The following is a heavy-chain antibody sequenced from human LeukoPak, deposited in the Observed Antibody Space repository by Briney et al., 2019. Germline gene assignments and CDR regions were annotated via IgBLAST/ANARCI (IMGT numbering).Heavy chain of an antibody. D-gene: IGHD2-2*01. J-gene: IGHJ4*02. CDR3: ARDGGTGGYCSSATCSPFDY. CDR2: IYSGGST. Sequence: SGGSLRLSCTVSGFIVSSNYMSWVRQPPGKGLEWVSVIYSGGSTYYADSVKGRFTISRDNSKNTLCLQMNSLRAEDTAVYYCARDGGTGGYCSSATCSPFDYWGQGTLVTVSS. V-gene: IGHV3-53*01. CDR1: GFIVSSNY.